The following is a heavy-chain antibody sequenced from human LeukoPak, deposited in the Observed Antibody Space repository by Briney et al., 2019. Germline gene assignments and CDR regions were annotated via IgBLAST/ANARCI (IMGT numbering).Heavy chain of an antibody. Sequence: GEALRVSCAASGFIFRNFGMSWIRQAPGKGLGWVSHISDVVAHTWYADSVKGRFIISRDNSNNRVFLQMNSLRPEDTALYYCAKDNYGGVYASWGQGTLVTVSS. CDR1: GFIFRNFG. D-gene: IGHD3-16*01. CDR3: AKDNYGGVYAS. V-gene: IGHV3-23*01. CDR2: ISDVVAHT. J-gene: IGHJ5*02.